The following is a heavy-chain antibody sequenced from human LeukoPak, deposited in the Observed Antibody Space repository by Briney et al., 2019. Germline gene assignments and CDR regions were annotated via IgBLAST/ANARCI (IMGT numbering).Heavy chain of an antibody. CDR2: IYYSGST. CDR3: ARVYSSGWPDYFDY. CDR1: GGSISSYY. J-gene: IGHJ4*02. Sequence: SETLSPTCTVSGGSISSYYWSWIRQPPGKGLEWIGYIYYSGSTNYNPSLKGRVTISVDTSKNQFSLKLSSVTAADTAVYYCARVYSSGWPDYFDYWGQGTLVTVSS. D-gene: IGHD6-19*01. V-gene: IGHV4-59*01.